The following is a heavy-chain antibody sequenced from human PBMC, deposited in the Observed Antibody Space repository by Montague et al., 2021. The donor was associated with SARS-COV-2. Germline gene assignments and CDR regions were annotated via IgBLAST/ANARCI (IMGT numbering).Heavy chain of an antibody. CDR2: IYYSGST. D-gene: IGHD3-10*01. CDR1: GGSISIYS. V-gene: IGHV4-59*08. CDR3: ARHSSERVTIVPAFDN. Sequence: SETLSLTCTVSGGSISIYSWSWIRQPPGKGLEWIGEIYYSGSTNYNPSLKSRVTISVDTSKNQFSLKLSSVTAADTAVYYCARHSSERVTIVPAFDNWGQGTKVTVSS. J-gene: IGHJ3*02.